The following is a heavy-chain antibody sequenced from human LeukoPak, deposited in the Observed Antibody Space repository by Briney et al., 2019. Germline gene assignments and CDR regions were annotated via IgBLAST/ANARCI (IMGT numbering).Heavy chain of an antibody. V-gene: IGHV4-39*01. D-gene: IGHD3-10*01. CDR3: ARNHYYGSGSYYDPQNWFDP. Sequence: SETLSLTCTVSGGSISTSTYYWGWIRQPPGKGLEWIASMYYSGSTYYNPSLKSRVIISVDTPKNQFSLKLSSVTAADTAVYYCARNHYYGSGSYYDPQNWFDPWGQGTLVIVSS. CDR2: MYYSGST. CDR1: GGSISTSTYY. J-gene: IGHJ5*02.